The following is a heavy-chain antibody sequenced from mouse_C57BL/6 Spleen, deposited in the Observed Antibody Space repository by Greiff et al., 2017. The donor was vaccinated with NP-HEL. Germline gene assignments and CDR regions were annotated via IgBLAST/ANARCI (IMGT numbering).Heavy chain of an antibody. CDR1: GYTFTSYW. D-gene: IGHD1-1*01. J-gene: IGHJ3*01. V-gene: IGHV1-72*01. Sequence: QVQLQQPGAELVKPGASVKLSCKASGYTFTSYWMHWVKQRPGRGLEWIGRIDPNSGGTKYNQKFKSKATLTVDKPSSTAYMQLSSLTSEDSAVYYCARSGDINTVVDTWFACWGKGTLVTVSA. CDR2: IDPNSGGT. CDR3: ARSGDINTVVDTWFAC.